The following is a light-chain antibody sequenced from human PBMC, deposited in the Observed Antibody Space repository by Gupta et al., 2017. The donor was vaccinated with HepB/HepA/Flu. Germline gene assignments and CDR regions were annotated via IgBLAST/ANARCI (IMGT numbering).Light chain of an antibody. J-gene: IGLJ3*02. V-gene: IGLV2-8*01. CDR3: SSYAGSNNWV. CDR1: SSDVGAYNY. CDR2: EVS. Sequence: QPALTQPPSASGSAGQSVTLSCTGTSSDVGAYNYVSWYQQHPGKAPKLMIYEVSKRPSGVPDRFSGSKSGNTASLTVSGLQAEDEADYYGSSYAGSNNWVFGGGTKLTVL.